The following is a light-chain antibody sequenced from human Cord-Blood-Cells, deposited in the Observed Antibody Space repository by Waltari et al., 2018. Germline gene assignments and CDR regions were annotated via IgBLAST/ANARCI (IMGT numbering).Light chain of an antibody. J-gene: IGLJ1*01. CDR1: SSDVGGYNY. Sequence: QSALTQPASVSGSPGQSLTISCTGTSSDVGGYNYVSWYQQHPGKAPKLMIYDVSNLPSGVSTRFSGSKSGNTASLTISGLQAEDEADYYCSSYTSSSTLEVFGTGTKVTVL. V-gene: IGLV2-14*01. CDR2: DVS. CDR3: SSYTSSSTLEV.